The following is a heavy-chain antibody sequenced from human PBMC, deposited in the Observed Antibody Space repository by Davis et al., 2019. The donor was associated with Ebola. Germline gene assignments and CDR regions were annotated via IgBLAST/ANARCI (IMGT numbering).Heavy chain of an antibody. CDR3: ARDRHYSNDGGWDY. CDR2: IYYSWST. CDR1: GGSTSSYY. V-gene: IGHV4-59*01. D-gene: IGHD4-11*01. Sequence: MPSETLSLTCTVSGGSTSSYYWSWIRQPPGKGLEWIGYIYYSWSTSYNPSLKSRVTISVDTSKNQFSLKLSSVTAADTAVYYCARDRHYSNDGGWDYWGQGTLVTVSS. J-gene: IGHJ4*02.